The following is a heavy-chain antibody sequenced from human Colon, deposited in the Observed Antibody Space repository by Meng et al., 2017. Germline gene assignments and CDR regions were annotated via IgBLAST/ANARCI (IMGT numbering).Heavy chain of an antibody. CDR3: ARERVATTAVDF. CDR1: GVTFNNCA. D-gene: IGHD1-1*01. CDR2: IIPIFGKT. J-gene: IGHJ4*02. Sequence: QGQLGPTGAEVRRPGSSGKLSCKASGVTFNNCAFNWVRQAPGQGLEWMGEIIPIFGKTNYAQKFQGRVTITADGSTNTSFMELSSLISEDSAVYYCARERVATTAVDFWGLGTLVTVSS. V-gene: IGHV1-69*01.